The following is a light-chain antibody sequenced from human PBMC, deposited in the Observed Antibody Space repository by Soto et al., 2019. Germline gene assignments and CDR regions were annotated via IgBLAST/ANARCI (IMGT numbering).Light chain of an antibody. CDR2: KAS. Sequence: DIQMTQSPSTLSASVGDRVTITCRASQSISSWLAWYQQKPGKAPKLLIYKASSIESGVPSRFSGSGSGTEFTRTISSLQPDDFAPYYCQQYNSYSYTFGQGTKLESK. J-gene: IGKJ2*01. CDR3: QQYNSYSYT. CDR1: QSISSW. V-gene: IGKV1-5*03.